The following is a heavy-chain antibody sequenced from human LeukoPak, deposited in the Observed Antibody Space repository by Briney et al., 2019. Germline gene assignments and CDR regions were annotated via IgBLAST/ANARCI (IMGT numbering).Heavy chain of an antibody. V-gene: IGHV4-39*07. Sequence: SETLSLTCTVSGGSISSSSYYWDWIRQPPGKGLEWIGSIYYSGSTYYNPSLKSRVTISVDTSKNQFSLKLSSVTAADTAVYYCARGNYYDSSGYRVRGQGTLVTVSS. CDR3: ARGNYYDSSGYRV. CDR1: GGSISSSSYY. D-gene: IGHD3-22*01. J-gene: IGHJ4*02. CDR2: IYYSGST.